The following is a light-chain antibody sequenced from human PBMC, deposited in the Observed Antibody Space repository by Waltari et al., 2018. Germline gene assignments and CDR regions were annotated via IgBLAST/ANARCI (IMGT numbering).Light chain of an antibody. V-gene: IGLV3-19*01. CDR3: NSRDSSGNHFYV. CDR1: SLRSFY. CDR2: GKN. J-gene: IGLJ1*01. Sequence: SSELTQDPAVSVALGQTVRITCQGDSLRSFYASWYQQKPGQAPVLVVYGKNNRPSGIPDRLSRSNTGNTASLTITGAQAEDEADYFCNSRDSSGNHFYVFGTGTKVSVL.